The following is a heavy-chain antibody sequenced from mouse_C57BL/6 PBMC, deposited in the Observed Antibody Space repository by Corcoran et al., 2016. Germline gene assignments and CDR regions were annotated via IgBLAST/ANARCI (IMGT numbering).Heavy chain of an antibody. Sequence: EVQLQQSGPVLVKTGASVKMSCKASGYTFTDYYMNWVKQSHGKSLEWIGVINPYNGGTSYNQKFKGKATLTVDKSSSTAYMELNSLTSEDSAVYYCARCYYYGSSPFAYWGQGTLVTVSA. CDR2: INPYNGGT. CDR3: ARCYYYGSSPFAY. V-gene: IGHV1-19*01. D-gene: IGHD1-1*01. J-gene: IGHJ3*01. CDR1: GYTFTDYY.